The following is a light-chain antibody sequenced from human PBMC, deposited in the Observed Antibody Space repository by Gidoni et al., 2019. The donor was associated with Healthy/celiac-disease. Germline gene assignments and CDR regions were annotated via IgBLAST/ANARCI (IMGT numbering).Light chain of an antibody. CDR3: SSYTSSSTYVV. J-gene: IGLJ2*01. V-gene: IGLV2-14*01. CDR1: SSDVGGYNY. CDR2: DVS. Sequence: QSALTQPASVSGSPGQSITISCTGTSSDVGGYNYVSWYQQHPGKAPKPMIYDVSNRPSGVANRFSGSKSGNTASLTISGLQAEDEADYDCSSYTSSSTYVVFGGGTKLTVL.